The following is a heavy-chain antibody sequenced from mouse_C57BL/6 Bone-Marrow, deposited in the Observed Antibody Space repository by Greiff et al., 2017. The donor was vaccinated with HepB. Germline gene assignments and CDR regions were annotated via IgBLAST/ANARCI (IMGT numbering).Heavy chain of an antibody. Sequence: EVKLMESGPGLAKPSQTLSLTCSVTGYSITSDYWNWIRKFPGNKLEYMGYISYSGSTYYNPSLKSRISITRDTSKNQYYLQLNSVTTEDTATYYCASLDGSSYGWYFDVWGTGTTVTVSS. J-gene: IGHJ1*03. V-gene: IGHV3-8*01. CDR2: ISYSGST. CDR3: ASLDGSSYGWYFDV. D-gene: IGHD1-1*01. CDR1: GYSITSDY.